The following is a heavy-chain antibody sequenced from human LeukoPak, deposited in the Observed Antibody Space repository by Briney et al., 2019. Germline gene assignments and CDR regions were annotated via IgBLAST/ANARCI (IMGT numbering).Heavy chain of an antibody. CDR3: AKAYSGYDRFDY. CDR1: GFTFSRYG. V-gene: IGHV3-23*01. J-gene: IGHJ4*02. CDR2: ISASGGGT. Sequence: PGGSLRLSCVASGFTFSRYGMHWVRQAPGKGLEWVSAISASGGGTYYADSVKGRFSISRDNSKNTLYLQMNSLRAEDTAVYYCAKAYSGYDRFDYWGQGTLVTVSS. D-gene: IGHD5-12*01.